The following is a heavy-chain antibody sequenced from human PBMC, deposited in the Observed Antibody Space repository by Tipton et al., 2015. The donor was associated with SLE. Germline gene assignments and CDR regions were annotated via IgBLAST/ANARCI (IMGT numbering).Heavy chain of an antibody. CDR2: MSWNGVDI. CDR1: GFIFDEYA. CDR3: AKAVAGTIYYYYMDV. J-gene: IGHJ6*03. V-gene: IGHV3-9*01. Sequence: RSLRLSCAASGFIFDEYAIHWVRQAPGKGLEWVSSMSWNGVDIGYADSVKGRFTISRDNAKNSLYLQMNSLRPEDTALYYCAKAVAGTIYYYYMDVWGKGTTVTVSS. D-gene: IGHD6-19*01.